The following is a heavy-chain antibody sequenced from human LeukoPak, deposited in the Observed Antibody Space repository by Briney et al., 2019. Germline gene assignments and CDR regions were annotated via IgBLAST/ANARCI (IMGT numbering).Heavy chain of an antibody. Sequence: SETLSLACTVSDGSISDYYWSWIRQPPGKGLEWVGNIYSSGSTIYNPSLKSRVTISLDTSRNQFSLKLTSVTAADTAVYYCARGTYYYYYYMDVWGKGTTVTASS. CDR2: IYSSGST. CDR3: ARGTYYYYYYMDV. CDR1: DGSISDYY. J-gene: IGHJ6*03. V-gene: IGHV4-4*09.